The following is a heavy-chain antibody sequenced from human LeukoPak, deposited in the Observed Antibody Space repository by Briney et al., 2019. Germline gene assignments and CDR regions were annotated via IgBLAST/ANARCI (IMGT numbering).Heavy chain of an antibody. CDR2: ISSSGSTI. V-gene: IGHV3-11*04. CDR3: ASEFYDSSGS. J-gene: IGHJ5*02. CDR1: GFTVSSNY. D-gene: IGHD3-22*01. Sequence: PGGSLRLSCAASGFTVSSNYMSWVRQAPGKGLEWVSYISSSGSTIYYADSVKGRFTISRDNAKNSLYLQMNSLRAEDTAVYYCASEFYDSSGSWGQGTLVTVSS.